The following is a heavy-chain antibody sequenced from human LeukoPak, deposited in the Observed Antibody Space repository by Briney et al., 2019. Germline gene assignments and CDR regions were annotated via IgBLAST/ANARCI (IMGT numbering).Heavy chain of an antibody. Sequence: ASVKVSCKASGYTFTAFYVHWVRQTPRRGLEWMGWINPKNGDTNYAQMFQGRVTMTRDTSLTTAYMELSRLRSDDTAVYYCARHFDSSGSYYSSYWYFDLWGRGTQVSVSS. CDR3: ARHFDSSGSYYSSYWYFDL. J-gene: IGHJ2*01. CDR1: GYTFTAFY. V-gene: IGHV1-2*02. D-gene: IGHD3-22*01. CDR2: INPKNGDT.